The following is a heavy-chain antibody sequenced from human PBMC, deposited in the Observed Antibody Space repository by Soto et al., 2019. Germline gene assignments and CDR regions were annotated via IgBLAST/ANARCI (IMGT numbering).Heavy chain of an antibody. J-gene: IGHJ5*02. Sequence: ASVKGSCKAQGYIFTKYGIGWARQAPGHGLEWMGLINVYNGDRKAAQKFQDRVSMTTDTATDTAYMELKSLRSGDTAVYYCARLQLGGDRMLNWFDPWGQGTLVTVSS. CDR3: ARLQLGGDRMLNWFDP. CDR1: GYIFTKYG. CDR2: INVYNGDR. V-gene: IGHV1-18*01. D-gene: IGHD2-21*02.